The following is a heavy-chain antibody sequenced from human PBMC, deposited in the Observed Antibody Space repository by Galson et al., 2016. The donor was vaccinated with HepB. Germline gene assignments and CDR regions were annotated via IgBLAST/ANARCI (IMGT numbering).Heavy chain of an antibody. CDR1: GFTFSTYN. J-gene: IGHJ6*01. D-gene: IGHD6-13*01. Sequence: SLRLSCAASGFTFSTYNLNWVRQAPGKGLEWVSSIKNSNSDVYYEDSVKGRFTISRDNAENSLYLQMDSLTAEDTAVYYCAKVLPYSAGHGMDVRGQGTAVTVSS. CDR3: AKVLPYSAGHGMDV. CDR2: IKNSNSDV. V-gene: IGHV3-21*04.